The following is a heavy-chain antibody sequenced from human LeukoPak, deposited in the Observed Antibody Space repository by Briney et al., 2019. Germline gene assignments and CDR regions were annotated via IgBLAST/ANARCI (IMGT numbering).Heavy chain of an antibody. CDR3: ARAYCSSTSCSSISYYFDY. CDR1: GGSISSYY. D-gene: IGHD2-2*01. CDR2: IYTSGST. V-gene: IGHV4-4*07. J-gene: IGHJ4*02. Sequence: SETLSLTCTVSGGSISSYYWSWIRQPAGKGLEWIGRIYTSGSTNYNPSLKSRVTISVDTSKNQFSLKLSSVTAADTAVYYCARAYCSSTSCSSISYYFDYWGQGTLVTVSS.